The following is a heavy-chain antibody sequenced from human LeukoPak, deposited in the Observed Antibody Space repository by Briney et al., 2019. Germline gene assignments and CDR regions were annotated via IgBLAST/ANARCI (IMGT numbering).Heavy chain of an antibody. D-gene: IGHD6-19*01. CDR2: IYYSGST. CDR1: GGSINNYY. Sequence: AETLSLTCTVSGGSINNYYWSWIRQPPGKGLEWIGSIYYSGSTNYNPSLKSRVTISLDTSKDQFSLNLSSVTAADTAVYYCARHMYISRWLRWGQGTL. J-gene: IGHJ4*02. V-gene: IGHV4-59*08. CDR3: ARHMYISRWLR.